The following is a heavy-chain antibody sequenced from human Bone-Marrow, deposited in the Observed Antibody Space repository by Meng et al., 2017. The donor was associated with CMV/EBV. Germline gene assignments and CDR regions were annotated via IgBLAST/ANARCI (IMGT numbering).Heavy chain of an antibody. V-gene: IGHV3-23*01. CDR1: GFAFRNHA. J-gene: IGHJ4*02. Sequence: GESLKISCAASGFAFRNHAMSWVRQAPGKGLEWVSAISGSAVNTYYGDSVKGRFTISRDNSKNTLYLQMNSLRTEDTAVYYCAKPYSSSINRYFDYWGQATLVTVSS. CDR3: AKPYSSSINRYFDY. D-gene: IGHD6-6*01. CDR2: ISGSAVNT.